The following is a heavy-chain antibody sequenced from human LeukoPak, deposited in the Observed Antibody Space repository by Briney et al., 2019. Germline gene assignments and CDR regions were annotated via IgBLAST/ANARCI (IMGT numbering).Heavy chain of an antibody. Sequence: HPGGSLRLSCAASGFTFDDYAMHWVRQAPGKGLEWVSGISWNSGSIGYADSVKGRFTISRDNAKNSLYLQMNSLRAEDTALYYCAKDKWELLIKAFDIWGQGTMVTVSS. CDR3: AKDKWELLIKAFDI. D-gene: IGHD1-26*01. CDR2: ISWNSGSI. J-gene: IGHJ3*02. CDR1: GFTFDDYA. V-gene: IGHV3-9*01.